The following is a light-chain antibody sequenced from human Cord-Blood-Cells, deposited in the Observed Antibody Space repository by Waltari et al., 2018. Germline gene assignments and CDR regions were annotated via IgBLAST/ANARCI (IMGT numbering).Light chain of an antibody. CDR2: EIS. CDR3: SSYTSSSTRV. CDR1: SSDVGGYNY. Sequence: QSALTQPASVSGSPGQSITISCTGTSSDVGGYNYVSLYQQHPGKAPKLRIYEISSRPTGVSNRFSGSKSGNTASLTISGLEAEEEADYYCSSYTSSSTRVFGGGTKLTVL. J-gene: IGLJ3*02. V-gene: IGLV2-14*01.